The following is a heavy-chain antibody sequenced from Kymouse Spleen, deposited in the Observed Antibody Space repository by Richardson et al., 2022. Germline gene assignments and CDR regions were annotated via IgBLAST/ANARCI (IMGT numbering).Heavy chain of an antibody. J-gene: IGHJ6*02. V-gene: IGHV3-15*01. CDR3: TTGSGWPDYGMDV. CDR2: IKSKTDGGTT. D-gene: IGHD6-19*01. Sequence: EVQLVESGGGLVKPGGSLRLSCAASGFTFSNAWMSWVRQAPGKGLEWVGRIKSKTDGGTTDYAAPVKGRFTISRDDSKNTLYLQMNSLKTEDTAVYYCTTGSGWPDYGMDVWGQGTTVTVSS. CDR1: GFTFSNAW.